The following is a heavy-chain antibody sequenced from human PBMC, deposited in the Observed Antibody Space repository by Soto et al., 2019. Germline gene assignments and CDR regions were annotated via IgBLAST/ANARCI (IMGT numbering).Heavy chain of an antibody. Sequence: GGSLRLSCAASGFTFSSYSMNWVRQAPGKGLEWVSSISSSSSYIYYADSVKGRFTISRDNAKNSLYLQMNSLRAEDTAVYYCARIDTMVRGEAFDIWGQVTMVTVSS. CDR1: GFTFSSYS. CDR3: ARIDTMVRGEAFDI. J-gene: IGHJ3*02. V-gene: IGHV3-21*01. D-gene: IGHD3-10*01. CDR2: ISSSSSYI.